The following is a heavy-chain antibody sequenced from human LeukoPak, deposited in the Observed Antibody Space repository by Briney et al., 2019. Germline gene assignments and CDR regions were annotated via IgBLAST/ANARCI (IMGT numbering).Heavy chain of an antibody. V-gene: IGHV3-21*03. Sequence: PGGSLRLSCAASGFTFSSYSMNWVRQAPGKGLEWVSSISSSSSYIHYADSVKGRFTISRDNAKNSLFLQMNSLRAEDTAVYYCARVGYSSGWYGWFDPWGQGTLVTVSS. D-gene: IGHD6-19*01. CDR2: ISSSSSYI. CDR1: GFTFSSYS. CDR3: ARVGYSSGWYGWFDP. J-gene: IGHJ5*02.